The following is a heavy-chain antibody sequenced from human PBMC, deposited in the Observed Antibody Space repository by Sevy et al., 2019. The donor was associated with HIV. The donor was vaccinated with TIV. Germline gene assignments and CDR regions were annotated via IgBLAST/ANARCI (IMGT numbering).Heavy chain of an antibody. Sequence: SETLSLTCTVSGDSITSLYLNWIRKPPGKGLEWIANIYYNGHINYNPSLKSRVTLSLNTSKNQFSLRLSSVTAADTAMYYCAGENAWGRGYSWGQGTLVTVSS. J-gene: IGHJ4*02. CDR3: AGENAWGRGYS. CDR2: IYYNGHI. CDR1: GDSITSLY. D-gene: IGHD1-26*01. V-gene: IGHV4-59*08.